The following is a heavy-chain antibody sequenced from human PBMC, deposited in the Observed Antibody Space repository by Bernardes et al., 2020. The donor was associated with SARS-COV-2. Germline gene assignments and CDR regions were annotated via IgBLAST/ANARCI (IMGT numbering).Heavy chain of an antibody. D-gene: IGHD6-6*01. CDR1: GYIISGHY. CDR3: ARDISRADIAWWFDP. V-gene: IGHV1-46*01. J-gene: IGHJ5*02. Sequence: ASVKVSCRASGYIISGHYIHWVRQAPGQGLEWMGVINPSGDRAVYAQKLQGRASMTRDTSSNTFYMELTNLKSEDTAMYYCARDISRADIAWWFDPWGQGTLVTVSS. CDR2: INPSGDRA.